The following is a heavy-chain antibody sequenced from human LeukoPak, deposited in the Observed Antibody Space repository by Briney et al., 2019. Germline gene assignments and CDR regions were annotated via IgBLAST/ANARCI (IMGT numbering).Heavy chain of an antibody. V-gene: IGHV3-20*04. CDR3: AKDKDWRFYYFDY. CDR1: GFTFDDYG. D-gene: IGHD3-3*02. CDR2: INWNGGST. Sequence: GGSLRLSCAASGFTFDDYGMSWVRQAPGKGLEWVSGINWNGGSTGYADSVKGRFTISRDNAKNSLYLQMNSLRTEDTAVYYCAKDKDWRFYYFDYWGQGTLVTVSS. J-gene: IGHJ4*02.